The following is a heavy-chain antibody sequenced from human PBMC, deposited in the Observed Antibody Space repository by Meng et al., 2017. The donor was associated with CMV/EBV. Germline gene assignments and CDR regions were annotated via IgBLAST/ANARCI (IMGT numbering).Heavy chain of an antibody. CDR1: GDSFTSNG. Sequence: LEEMGPGWKSAGASVKVTCQASGDSFTSNGISWVRQAPGQGLELVGGISAYNGNTNYAQKLQGRVTMTTDTSTSTAYMELRSLSSDDPAVYYCARNYYGSGSWFDPWGQGTLVTVSS. D-gene: IGHD3-10*01. CDR2: ISAYNGNT. V-gene: IGHV1-18*01. J-gene: IGHJ5*02. CDR3: ARNYYGSGSWFDP.